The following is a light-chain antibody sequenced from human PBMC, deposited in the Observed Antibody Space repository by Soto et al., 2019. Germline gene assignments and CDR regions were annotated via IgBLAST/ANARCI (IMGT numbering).Light chain of an antibody. Sequence: QSVLAQPASVSGSPGQSITISSPGTSSGVGGYDYVCWNQIHPGKALQLMVFEVSDRPSGVPYRFCASTSGNTASLTLSGLQAEAEAASFGSTYSLSTAYLCGAGTKVTVL. V-gene: IGLV2-14*01. CDR1: SSGVGGYDY. J-gene: IGLJ1*01. CDR2: EVS. CDR3: STYSLSTAYL.